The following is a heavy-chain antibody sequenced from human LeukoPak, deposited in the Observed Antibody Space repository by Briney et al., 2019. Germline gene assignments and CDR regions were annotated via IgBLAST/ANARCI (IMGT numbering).Heavy chain of an antibody. V-gene: IGHV3-7*01. CDR2: IKQDGSEK. D-gene: IGHD3-10*01. Sequence: GGSLRLSCAASEFTLSSYWMSWVRQAPGKGLEWVANIKQDGSEKYYVDSVKGRFTISRDNAKSSLYLQMNSLRAEDTAVYYCTRGRRGADIWGQGTMVTVSS. CDR1: EFTLSSYW. J-gene: IGHJ3*02. CDR3: TRGRRGADI.